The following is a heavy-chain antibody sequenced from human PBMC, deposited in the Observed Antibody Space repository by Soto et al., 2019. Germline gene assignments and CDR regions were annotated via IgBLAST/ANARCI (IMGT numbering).Heavy chain of an antibody. V-gene: IGHV3-30-3*01. J-gene: IGHJ4*02. CDR3: ARRKGMAAAGTLDY. D-gene: IGHD6-13*01. CDR1: GFTFSSYA. Sequence: PGGSLRLSCAASGFTFSSYAMHWVRQAPGKGLEWVAVISYDGSNKYYADSVKGRFTISRDNSKNTLYLQMNSLRAEDTAVYYCARRKGMAAAGTLDYWGQGTLVTVSS. CDR2: ISYDGSNK.